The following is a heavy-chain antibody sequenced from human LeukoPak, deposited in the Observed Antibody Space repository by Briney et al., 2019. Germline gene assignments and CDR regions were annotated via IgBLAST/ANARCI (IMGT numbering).Heavy chain of an antibody. CDR3: ASSPEAYYYDSSGYLYYFDY. V-gene: IGHV4-59*12. Sequence: PSETLSLTCTVSGGSISSYYWSWIRQPPGKGLEWIGSIYYSGSTYYNPSLKSRVTISVDTSKNQFSLKLSSVTAADTAVYYCASSPEAYYYDSSGYLYYFDYWGQGTLVTVSS. J-gene: IGHJ4*02. CDR1: GGSISSYY. CDR2: IYYSGST. D-gene: IGHD3-22*01.